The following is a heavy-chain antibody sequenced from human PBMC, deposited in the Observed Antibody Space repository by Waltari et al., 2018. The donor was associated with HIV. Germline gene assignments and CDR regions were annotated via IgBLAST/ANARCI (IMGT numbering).Heavy chain of an antibody. CDR2: INHSGST. J-gene: IGHJ6*02. V-gene: IGHV4-34*01. CDR1: GGSFSGYY. CDR3: ASKAAGTYYYYGMDV. Sequence: QVQLQQWGAGLLKPSETLSLTCAVYGGSFSGYYWSWIRQPPGKGLEWIGEINHSGSTNYNPSLKSRVTISVDTSKNQFSLKLSSVTAADTAVYYCASKAAGTYYYYGMDVWGQGTTVTVSS. D-gene: IGHD6-13*01.